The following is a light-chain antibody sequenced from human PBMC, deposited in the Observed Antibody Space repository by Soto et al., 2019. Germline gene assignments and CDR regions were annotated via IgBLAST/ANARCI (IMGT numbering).Light chain of an antibody. V-gene: IGKV2-28*01. CDR2: LGS. Sequence: DIVMTQSPLSLPVTPGEPASISCRSSQSLLHSNGYNYLDWYLQKPGQSPQLLIYLGSNRASGVPDRFSGSGSGTDFTPKISRVEAEDVGVYYCMQALQTHFTFGGGNKVEIK. CDR3: MQALQTHFT. J-gene: IGKJ4*01. CDR1: QSLLHSNGYNY.